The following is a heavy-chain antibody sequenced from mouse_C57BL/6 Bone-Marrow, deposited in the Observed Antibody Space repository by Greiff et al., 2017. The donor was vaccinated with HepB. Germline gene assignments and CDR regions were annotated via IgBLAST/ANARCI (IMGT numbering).Heavy chain of an antibody. CDR1: GYTFTSYW. CDR3: ARLEGNSYFDY. D-gene: IGHD2-1*01. V-gene: IGHV1-50*01. J-gene: IGHJ2*01. CDR2: IDPSDSYT. Sequence: VQLQQPGAELVKPGASVKLSCKASGYTFTSYWMQWVKQRPGQGLEWIGEIDPSDSYTNYNQKFKGKATLTVDTSSSTAYMQLSSLTSEDSAVYYCARLEGNSYFDYWGQGTTLTVSS.